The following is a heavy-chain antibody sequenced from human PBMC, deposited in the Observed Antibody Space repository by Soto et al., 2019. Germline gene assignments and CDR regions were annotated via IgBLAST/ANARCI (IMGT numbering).Heavy chain of an antibody. V-gene: IGHV3-21*01. Sequence: PGGSLRLSCAASGFTFSSYSMNWVRQAPGKGLEWVSSISSSSSYIYYADSVKGRFTISRDNAKNSLYLQMNSLRAEDTAVYYCARDLTYYDYIWGSYRDAFDIWGQGTMVTVSS. CDR1: GFTFSSYS. J-gene: IGHJ3*02. D-gene: IGHD3-16*02. CDR2: ISSSSSYI. CDR3: ARDLTYYDYIWGSYRDAFDI.